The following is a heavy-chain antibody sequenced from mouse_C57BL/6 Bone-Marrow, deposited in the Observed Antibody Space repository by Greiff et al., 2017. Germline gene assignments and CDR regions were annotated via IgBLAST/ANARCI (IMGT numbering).Heavy chain of an antibody. V-gene: IGHV2-6*01. CDR1: GFSLTSYG. D-gene: IGHD2-1*01. CDR3: ASGYGNYMFAY. Sequence: VHLVESGPGLVAPSQSLSITCTVSGFSLTSYGVDWVRQSPGKGLEWLGVIWGVGSTNYNSALKSRLSISKDNSKSQVFLKMNSLQTDDTAMYYCASGYGNYMFAYWGQGTLVTVSA. CDR2: IWGVGST. J-gene: IGHJ3*01.